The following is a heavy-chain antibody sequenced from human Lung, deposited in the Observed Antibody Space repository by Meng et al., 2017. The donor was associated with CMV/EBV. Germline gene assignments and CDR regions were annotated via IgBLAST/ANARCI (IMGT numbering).Heavy chain of an antibody. CDR1: GFTVSSNY. CDR2: IYSGGDT. CDR3: ARVGDDIGSCTTTSCHNGYYFDY. J-gene: IGHJ4*02. V-gene: IGHV3-53*01. Sequence: ESXKISXAASGFTVSSNYMSWVRQAPGKGLEWVSIIYSGGDTYYVDSVKGRFTISRDISTNTLSLQLNSLRAEDSAVYYCARVGDDIGSCTTTSCHNGYYFDYWGQGXLVTVSS. D-gene: IGHD2-2*02.